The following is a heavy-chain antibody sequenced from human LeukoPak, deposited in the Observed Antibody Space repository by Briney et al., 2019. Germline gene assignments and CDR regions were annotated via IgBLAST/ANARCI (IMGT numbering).Heavy chain of an antibody. CDR1: GFTFSSYA. Sequence: GGSLRLSCSASGFTFSSYAMSWVRPAPGKGLEWVSAISYSGGSTYYADSVKGRFTISRDNSKDTLYLQMNSLRAEDTAVYYCAKGAGSDAFDIWGQGTMVTVSS. CDR2: ISYSGGST. V-gene: IGHV3-23*01. CDR3: AKGAGSDAFDI. J-gene: IGHJ3*02. D-gene: IGHD6-19*01.